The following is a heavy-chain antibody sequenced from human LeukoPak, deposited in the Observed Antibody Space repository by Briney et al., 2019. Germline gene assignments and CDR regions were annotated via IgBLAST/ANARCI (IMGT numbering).Heavy chain of an antibody. Sequence: GGSQRLSCAASGFTFGSYAMNWVRQAPGKGLEWVGRIKSKTDGGTTDYAAPVKGRFTISRDDSENTLYLQMNSLKTEDTAVYYCAKGRSDWYLSDFDYWGQGTLVTVSS. CDR1: GFTFGSYA. V-gene: IGHV3-15*01. CDR2: IKSKTDGGTT. J-gene: IGHJ4*02. CDR3: AKGRSDWYLSDFDY. D-gene: IGHD6-19*01.